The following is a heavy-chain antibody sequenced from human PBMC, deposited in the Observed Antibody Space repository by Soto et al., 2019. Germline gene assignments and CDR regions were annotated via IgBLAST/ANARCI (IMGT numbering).Heavy chain of an antibody. Sequence: QVQLQESGPGLVEPSGTLSITCAVSGDSISSSHWWSWVRQSPGKGLEWIGEIFHSGATKYNPSLESRVTMSVDKSNNQLSLKLRSVTAADTTVYYCARQLERGDLPEGFEYWGQGTLATVSS. CDR1: GDSISSSHW. CDR2: IFHSGAT. V-gene: IGHV4-4*02. J-gene: IGHJ4*02. CDR3: ARQLERGDLPEGFEY. D-gene: IGHD1-1*01.